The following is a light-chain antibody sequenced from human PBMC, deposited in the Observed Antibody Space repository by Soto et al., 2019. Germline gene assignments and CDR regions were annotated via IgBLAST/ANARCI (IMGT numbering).Light chain of an antibody. Sequence: QSVLTQPASVSGSPGQSITISCTGTSSDVGSYNLVSWYQQHPGKAPKLMIYEGSKRPSGVSNRFSGSKSGNTASLTISELQADDEADYYCCSYAGSSTYVFGTGTQLTVL. CDR1: SSDVGSYNL. CDR2: EGS. CDR3: CSYAGSSTYV. J-gene: IGLJ1*01. V-gene: IGLV2-23*01.